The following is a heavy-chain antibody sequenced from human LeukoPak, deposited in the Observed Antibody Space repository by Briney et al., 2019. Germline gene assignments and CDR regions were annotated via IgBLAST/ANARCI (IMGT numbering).Heavy chain of an antibody. CDR2: ISYDGSNT. Sequence: GGSLRLSCAASGFTFSSYGMHWVRQAPGQGLEWVAVISYDGSNTYYADSVKGRFTISRDTSKNTLYLQMNSLRAEDTAVYYCAKPSEFGTLGAVEMDYYFDYWGQGTLVTVSS. J-gene: IGHJ4*02. D-gene: IGHD5-24*01. V-gene: IGHV3-30*18. CDR1: GFTFSSYG. CDR3: AKPSEFGTLGAVEMDYYFDY.